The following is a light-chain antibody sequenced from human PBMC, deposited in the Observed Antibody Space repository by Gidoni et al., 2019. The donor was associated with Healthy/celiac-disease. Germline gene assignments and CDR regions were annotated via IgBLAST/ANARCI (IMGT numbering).Light chain of an antibody. J-gene: IGKJ4*01. CDR3: QQRINWPPLT. Sequence: ELRQSPAPLSLSPGEGATLSCRASQTVSSYLAWYQQKPGQAPTLLLYDASNRATGIPARCSGSGSATDFTLPISSLEPEDFAVYYCQQRINWPPLTFXGXTKVEIK. CDR2: DAS. CDR1: QTVSSY. V-gene: IGKV3-11*01.